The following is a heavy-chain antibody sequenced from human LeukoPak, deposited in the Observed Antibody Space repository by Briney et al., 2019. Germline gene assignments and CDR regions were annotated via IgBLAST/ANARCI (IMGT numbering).Heavy chain of an antibody. V-gene: IGHV3-7*03. CDR2: IKQDGSEK. J-gene: IGHJ3*02. CDR3: ARYSGSYGEAFDI. Sequence: GGSLRLSCAASGFTFSSYWMSWVRQAPGKGLEWVANIKQDGSEKYYVDSVKGRFTISRDNSKNTLYLQMNSLRAEDTAVYYCARYSGSYGEAFDIWGQGTMVTVSS. D-gene: IGHD1-26*01. CDR1: GFTFSSYW.